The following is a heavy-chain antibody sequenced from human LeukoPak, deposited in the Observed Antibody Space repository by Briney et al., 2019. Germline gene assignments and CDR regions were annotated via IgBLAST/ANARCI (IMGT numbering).Heavy chain of an antibody. J-gene: IGHJ4*02. CDR1: GFTFDDYA. Sequence: GGSLRLSCAASGFTFDDYAMHWVRQAPGKGLEWVSYISSSGSTIYYADSVKGRFTISRDNAKNSLYLQMNSLRAEDTAVYYCTRGYCSSTSCHHFDYWGQGTLVTVSS. CDR2: ISSSGSTI. CDR3: TRGYCSSTSCHHFDY. V-gene: IGHV3-48*03. D-gene: IGHD2-2*01.